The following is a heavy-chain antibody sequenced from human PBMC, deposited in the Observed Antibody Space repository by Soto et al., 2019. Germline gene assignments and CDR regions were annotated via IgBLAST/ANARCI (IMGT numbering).Heavy chain of an antibody. J-gene: IGHJ4*02. Sequence: PGGSLRLSCAASGFTVSSDYMSWVRQAPGKGLEWVSAISGSGGSTYYADSVKGRFTISRDNSKNTLSLQMNSLRAEDTAVYYCAKNTFFDYWGQGTLVTVSS. CDR1: GFTVSSDY. CDR3: AKNTFFDY. V-gene: IGHV3-23*01. CDR2: ISGSGGST.